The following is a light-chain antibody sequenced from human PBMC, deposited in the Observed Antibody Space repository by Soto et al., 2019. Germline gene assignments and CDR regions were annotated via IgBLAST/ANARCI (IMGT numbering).Light chain of an antibody. CDR3: QQYYSYPRT. Sequence: AIRMTQSPSSFSASTGDRVTITCRASQGISSYLAWYQQKPGKAPKLLIYAASTLQSGVPSRFSGSGSWTDFTLTIRCLQSEDFATYYCQQYYSYPRTFGQGTKVEIK. J-gene: IGKJ1*01. CDR2: AAS. CDR1: QGISSY. V-gene: IGKV1-8*01.